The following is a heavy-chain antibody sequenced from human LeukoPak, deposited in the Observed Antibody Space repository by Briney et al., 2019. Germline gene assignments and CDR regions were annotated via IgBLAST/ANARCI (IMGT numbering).Heavy chain of an antibody. Sequence: PSETLSLTCAVYGGSFSGYYWSWIRQPPGKGLEWIGEINHSGSTNYNSSLKSRVTISVDTSKNQFSLKLSSVTAADTAVYYCASTVVTGASQLDYWGQGTLVTVSS. CDR2: INHSGST. CDR3: ASTVVTGASQLDY. D-gene: IGHD4-23*01. V-gene: IGHV4-34*01. J-gene: IGHJ4*02. CDR1: GGSFSGYY.